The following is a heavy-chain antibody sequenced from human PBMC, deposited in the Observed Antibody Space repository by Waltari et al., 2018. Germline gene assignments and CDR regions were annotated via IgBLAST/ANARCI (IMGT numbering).Heavy chain of an antibody. Sequence: QVQLQQWGAGLLKPSETLSLTCAVYGGSFSGYYWSWIRQPPGKGLEWIGEINHSGSTNYNPSLKSRVTISVDTSKNQFSLKLSSVTAADTAVYYCARGVPYYYDSSGYWAFDIWGQGTMVTVSS. CDR3: ARGVPYYYDSSGYWAFDI. CDR2: INHSGST. CDR1: GGSFSGYY. V-gene: IGHV4-34*01. D-gene: IGHD3-22*01. J-gene: IGHJ3*02.